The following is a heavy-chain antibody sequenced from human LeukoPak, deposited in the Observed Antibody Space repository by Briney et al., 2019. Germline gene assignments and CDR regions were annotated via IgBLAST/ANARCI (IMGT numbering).Heavy chain of an antibody. CDR3: ARAGPIDY. CDR2: IYSGGST. Sequence: GESLRLSCAASGFIVSSKYMSWVRQAPGKGLEWVSVIYSGGSTYYAASVEGRFTISRVNSKNTVYLQMNSLRVEDTAVYYCARAGPIDYWGQGTLVTVSS. J-gene: IGHJ4*02. V-gene: IGHV3-53*01. CDR1: GFIVSSKY.